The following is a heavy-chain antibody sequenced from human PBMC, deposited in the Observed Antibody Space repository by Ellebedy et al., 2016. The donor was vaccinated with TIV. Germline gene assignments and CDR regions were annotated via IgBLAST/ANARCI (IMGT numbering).Heavy chain of an antibody. CDR2: ISGSGGST. D-gene: IGHD5-18*01. J-gene: IGHJ6*02. CDR1: GFTFSSYA. CDR3: ANWIRGAMDV. V-gene: IGHV3-23*01. Sequence: GESLKISCAASGFTFSSYAMSWVRQAPGKGLEWVSAISGSGGSTYYADSVKGRFTISRENSKNTLHLQMKSLRVEDTAVYYCANWIRGAMDVWGQGTTVTVSS.